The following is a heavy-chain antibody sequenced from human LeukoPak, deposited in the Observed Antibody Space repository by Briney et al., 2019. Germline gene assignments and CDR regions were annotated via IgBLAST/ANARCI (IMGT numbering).Heavy chain of an antibody. D-gene: IGHD6-19*01. J-gene: IGHJ5*02. CDR1: GFTFSSYE. CDR2: ISYDGGNE. V-gene: IGHV3-30-3*01. CDR3: ARAAAVTGAFRDNWFDP. Sequence: GGSLRLSCAASGFTFSSYEMNWVRQAPSKGLEWVAVISYDGGNEIYADSVKGRFTISRDNSKNTLYLQMNSLRAEDTAVYYCARAAAVTGAFRDNWFDPWGQGALATVSS.